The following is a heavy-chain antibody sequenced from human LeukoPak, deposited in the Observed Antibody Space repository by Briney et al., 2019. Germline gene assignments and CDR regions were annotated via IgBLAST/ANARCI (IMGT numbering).Heavy chain of an antibody. CDR1: GFTFISYA. CDR2: ISSNGGST. J-gene: IGHJ4*02. V-gene: IGHV3-64*01. D-gene: IGHD2-2*03. Sequence: RGSLRRSCAASGFTFISYAMHWVRQAPGKGLEYVSAISSNGGSTYYANSVKGRFTISRDNSKNTLYLQMGSLRAEDMAVYYCARDMGIVVVPAAIDYWGQGTLVTVSS. CDR3: ARDMGIVVVPAAIDY.